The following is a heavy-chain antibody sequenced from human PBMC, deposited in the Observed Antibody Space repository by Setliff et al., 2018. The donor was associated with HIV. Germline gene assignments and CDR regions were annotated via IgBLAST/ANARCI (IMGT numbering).Heavy chain of an antibody. J-gene: IGHJ4*02. D-gene: IGHD6-13*01. CDR2: VYYGGIT. CDR1: GVATDSNY. CDR3: ARGIRTAAAPTFDH. V-gene: IGHV4-59*01. Sequence: SETLSLTCTVSGVATDSNYWTWIRQSPGKGLEWIGYVYYGGITNYSPSLKSRVSISIDTSKNQFYLNLGSVTTADTAVYFCARGIRTAAAPTFDHWGQGALGTVPQ.